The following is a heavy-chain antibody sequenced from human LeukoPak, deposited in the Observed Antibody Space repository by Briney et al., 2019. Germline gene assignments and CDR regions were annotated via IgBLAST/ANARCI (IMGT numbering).Heavy chain of an antibody. Sequence: GGSLRLSCAASGFTFSSYSMNWVRQAPGKGLEWVSSISSSSSYIYYADSVKGRFTISRDNAKNSLYLQMNSLRAEDTAVYYCARDGGKAYYFDYWGQGTLVTVSS. CDR2: ISSSSSYI. CDR3: ARDGGKAYYFDY. CDR1: GFTFSSYS. J-gene: IGHJ4*02. D-gene: IGHD4-23*01. V-gene: IGHV3-21*01.